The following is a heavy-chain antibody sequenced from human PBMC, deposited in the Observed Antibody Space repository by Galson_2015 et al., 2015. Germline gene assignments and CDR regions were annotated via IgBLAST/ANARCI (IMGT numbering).Heavy chain of an antibody. Sequence: SLRLSCAASGFTFSSYAMSWVRQAPGKGLEWVSAISGSGGSTYYADSVKGRFTISRDNSKNTLYLQMNSLRAEDTAVYYCAKGGYDSSGYCDYWGQGTLVTVSS. CDR3: AKGGYDSSGYCDY. V-gene: IGHV3-23*01. J-gene: IGHJ4*02. CDR1: GFTFSSYA. D-gene: IGHD3-22*01. CDR2: ISGSGGST.